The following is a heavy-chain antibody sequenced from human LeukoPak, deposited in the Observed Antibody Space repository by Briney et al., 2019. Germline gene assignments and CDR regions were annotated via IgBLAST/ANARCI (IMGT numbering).Heavy chain of an antibody. Sequence: GGSLRLSCAASGFTFSSYWMSWVRQAPGKGLEGVANIKQDGSEKYYVDSVKGRFTISRDNAKNSLYLQMNSLRAEDTAVYYCASESVFGVVPGAYYMDVWGKGTTVTVSS. D-gene: IGHD3-3*01. CDR2: IKQDGSEK. J-gene: IGHJ6*03. V-gene: IGHV3-7*01. CDR1: GFTFSSYW. CDR3: ASESVFGVVPGAYYMDV.